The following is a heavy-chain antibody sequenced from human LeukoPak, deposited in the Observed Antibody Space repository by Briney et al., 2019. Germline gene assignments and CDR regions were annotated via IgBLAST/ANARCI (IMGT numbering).Heavy chain of an antibody. Sequence: GASVKVSCKASGYTFTSYDINWVRQATGQGLEWMGWMNPNSGNTGYAQKFQGRVTMTRNTSISTAYMELSSLRSEDTAVYYCAVVRGVTLDAFDIWGQGTMVTVSS. CDR2: MNPNSGNT. CDR3: AVVRGVTLDAFDI. D-gene: IGHD3-10*01. V-gene: IGHV1-8*01. CDR1: GYTFTSYD. J-gene: IGHJ3*02.